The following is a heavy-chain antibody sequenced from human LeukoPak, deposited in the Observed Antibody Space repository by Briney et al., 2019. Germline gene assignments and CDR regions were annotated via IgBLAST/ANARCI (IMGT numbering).Heavy chain of an antibody. J-gene: IGHJ4*02. D-gene: IGHD5-24*01. CDR2: ISGSGVTL. CDR3: ARGEKMADY. CDR1: GFSFSDSY. Sequence: GGSLRLSCAASGFSFSDSYMGWIRHVPGKGLEWVSYISGSGVTLYYADSVKGRFIISRDNAKNSVYLQMHGLGAADTALYFCARGEKMADYWGQGTLVTVSS. V-gene: IGHV3-11*01.